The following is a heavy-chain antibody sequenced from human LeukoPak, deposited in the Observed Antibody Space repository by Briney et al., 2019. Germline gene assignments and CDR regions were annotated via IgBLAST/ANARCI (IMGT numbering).Heavy chain of an antibody. CDR2: INHSGST. CDR1: GGSFSGYY. Sequence: PSETLSLTCAVYGGSFSGYYWSWIRQPPGKGLEWIGEINHSGSTNYNPSLKSRVTISVDTSKNQFSLKLSSVTAADTAVYYCARGSHHDYGGNFQMIYYYYYMDVWGKGTTVTISS. CDR3: ARGSHHDYGGNFQMIYYYYYMDV. D-gene: IGHD4-23*01. V-gene: IGHV4-34*01. J-gene: IGHJ6*03.